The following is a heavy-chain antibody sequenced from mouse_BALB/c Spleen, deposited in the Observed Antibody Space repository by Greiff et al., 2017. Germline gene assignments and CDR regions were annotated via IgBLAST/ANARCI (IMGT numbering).Heavy chain of an antibody. V-gene: IGHV1-12*01. J-gene: IGHJ2*01. CDR1: GYTFTSYN. Sequence: LQQPGAELVKPGASVKMSCKASGYTFTSYNMHWVKQTPGQGLEWIGAIYPGNGDTSYNQKFKGKATLTADKSSSTAYMQLSSLTSEDSAVYYCARDYGSLDYWGQGTTLTVSS. CDR3: ARDYGSLDY. D-gene: IGHD1-1*01. CDR2: IYPGNGDT.